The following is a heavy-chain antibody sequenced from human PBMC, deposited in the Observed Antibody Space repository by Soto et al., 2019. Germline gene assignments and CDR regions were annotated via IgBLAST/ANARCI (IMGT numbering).Heavy chain of an antibody. CDR1: GGSISSGGYY. CDR2: IYYSGST. V-gene: IGHV4-31*03. J-gene: IGHJ5*02. Sequence: QVQLQESGPGLVKPSQTLSLTCTVSGGSISSGGYYWSWIRQHPGKGLEWIGYIYYSGSTYYNPSLKGRVTISVDTTKNQCSLKPSSVPAADTAVYYGARVWFGEIGGFDPWGQGTLVTVSS. CDR3: ARVWFGEIGGFDP. D-gene: IGHD3-10*01.